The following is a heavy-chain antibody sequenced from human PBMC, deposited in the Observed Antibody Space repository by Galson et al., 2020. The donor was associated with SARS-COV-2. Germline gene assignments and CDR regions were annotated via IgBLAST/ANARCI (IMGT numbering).Heavy chain of an antibody. V-gene: IGHV1-18*01. CDR1: GYTFTSYG. CDR3: ARAMDGSGSYLWYYYYGMDV. CDR2: ISAYNGNT. J-gene: IGHJ6*02. D-gene: IGHD3-10*01. Sequence: ASVKVSCKASGYTFTSYGISWVRQAPGQGLEWMGWISAYNGNTNYAQKLQGRVTMTTDTSTSTAYMELRSLRSDDTAVYYCARAMDGSGSYLWYYYYGMDVWGQGTTVTVSS.